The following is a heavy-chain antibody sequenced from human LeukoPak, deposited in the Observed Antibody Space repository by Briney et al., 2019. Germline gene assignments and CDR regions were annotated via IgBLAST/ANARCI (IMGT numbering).Heavy chain of an antibody. V-gene: IGHV1-2*02. CDR3: ARAGQGSSWYYYFDY. CDR1: GYTFTGYY. J-gene: IGHJ4*02. CDR2: INPNSGGT. D-gene: IGHD6-13*01. Sequence: ASVKVSCKASGYTFTGYYVHWVRQAPGQGLEWMGWINPNSGGTNYAQKFQGRVTMTRDTSISTAYMELSRLRSDDTAVYYCARAGQGSSWYYYFDYWGQGTLVTVSS.